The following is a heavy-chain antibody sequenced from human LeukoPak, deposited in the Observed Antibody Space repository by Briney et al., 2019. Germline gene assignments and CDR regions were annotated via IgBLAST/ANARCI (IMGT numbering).Heavy chain of an antibody. J-gene: IGHJ5*02. CDR3: ARLGYGGNSGFDP. CDR1: GGTFSIYA. CDR2: VTPIFGKA. Sequence: SVGVSCNASGGTFSIYAISWVRQAPGQGLEWMGGVTPIFGKANYAQKFQGRVKVTGDQSTRTLHMDVGSLSSEDTAVYYCARLGYGGNSGFDPWGQGTLVTVSS. V-gene: IGHV1-69*13. D-gene: IGHD4-23*01.